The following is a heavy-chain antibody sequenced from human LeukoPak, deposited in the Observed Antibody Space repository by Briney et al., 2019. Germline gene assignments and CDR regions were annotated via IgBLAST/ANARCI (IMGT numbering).Heavy chain of an antibody. CDR2: ISGSGGST. CDR3: AKAPFSAVAGNFDY. V-gene: IGHV3-23*01. D-gene: IGHD6-19*01. J-gene: IGHJ4*02. CDR1: GFTFSSYA. Sequence: GGSLRLSCAASGFTFSSYAMSWVRQAPGKGLEWVSAISGSGGSTYYADSVKGRFTTSRDNSKNTLYLQMNSLRAEDTAVYYCAKAPFSAVAGNFDYWGQGTLVTVSS.